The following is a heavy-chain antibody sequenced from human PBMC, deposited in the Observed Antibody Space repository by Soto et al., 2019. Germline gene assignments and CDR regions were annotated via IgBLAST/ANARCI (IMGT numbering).Heavy chain of an antibody. J-gene: IGHJ4*02. Sequence: SVKVSCKASGGTFSSYAGSWVRQAPGQGLEWMGGIIPIFGTANYAQKFQGRVTITADESTSTAYMELSSLRSEDTAVYYCASHPDYSSSWYSYWGQGTLVTVSS. V-gene: IGHV1-69*13. CDR2: IIPIFGTA. CDR3: ASHPDYSSSWYSY. CDR1: GGTFSSYA. D-gene: IGHD6-13*01.